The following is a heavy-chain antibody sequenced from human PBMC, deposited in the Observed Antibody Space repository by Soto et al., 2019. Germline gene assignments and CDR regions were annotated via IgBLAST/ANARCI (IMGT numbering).Heavy chain of an antibody. Sequence: QVQLVESGGGVVQPGRSLRLSCAASGFTFSSYGMHWVRQAPGKGLEWVAVISYDGSNKYYADSVKGRFTISRDNSKNTLYLQMNSLRAEDTAVYYCAKDIAAAGYYYYSGMDVWGQGTTVTVSS. V-gene: IGHV3-30*18. CDR2: ISYDGSNK. CDR3: AKDIAAAGYYYYSGMDV. J-gene: IGHJ6*02. CDR1: GFTFSSYG. D-gene: IGHD6-13*01.